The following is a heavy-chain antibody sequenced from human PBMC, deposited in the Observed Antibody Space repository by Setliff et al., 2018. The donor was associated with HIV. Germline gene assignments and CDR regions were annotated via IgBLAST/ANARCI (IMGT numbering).Heavy chain of an antibody. V-gene: IGHV4-38-2*01. CDR3: ARHESRGSVRRDVAFDI. CDR2: IYHSGST. J-gene: IGHJ3*02. Sequence: SETLSLTCAVPGFSISSAYYWGWIRQPPGKGLEWCGSIYHSGSTYYNPSLKSRVTISVDTSKNQFSLKLTSVTAADTAVYYCARHESRGSVRRDVAFDIRGQGTMVTVSS. D-gene: IGHD3-16*01. CDR1: GFSISSAYY.